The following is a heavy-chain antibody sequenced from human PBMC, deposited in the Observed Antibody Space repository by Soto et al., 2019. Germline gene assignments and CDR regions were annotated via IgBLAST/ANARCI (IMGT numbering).Heavy chain of an antibody. CDR3: ARVPHPPYYDFWSGAYWFDP. CDR1: GYTFTSYG. CDR2: ISAYNGNT. J-gene: IGHJ5*02. V-gene: IGHV1-18*01. D-gene: IGHD3-3*01. Sequence: ASVKVSCKASGYTFTSYGISWVRQAPGQGLEWMGWISAYNGNTNYAQKLQGRVTMTTDTSTSTAYMELRSLRSDDTAVYYCARVPHPPYYDFWSGAYWFDPWGRGTLVTVSS.